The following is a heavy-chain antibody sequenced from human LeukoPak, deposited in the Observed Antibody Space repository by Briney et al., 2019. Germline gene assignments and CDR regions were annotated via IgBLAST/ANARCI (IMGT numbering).Heavy chain of an antibody. CDR3: ASSHDSGGND. CDR1: GFSFSTNW. D-gene: IGHD3-22*01. Sequence: GGSLRLSRAASGFSFSTNWMAWVRQAPGKGLEWVGNIRGDGSAKFYGGSVKGGFTISRDNSQNTLYLQMDSLRPEDTAVYYCASSHDSGGNDWGQGTLVTVSS. J-gene: IGHJ4*02. V-gene: IGHV3-7*01. CDR2: IRGDGSAK.